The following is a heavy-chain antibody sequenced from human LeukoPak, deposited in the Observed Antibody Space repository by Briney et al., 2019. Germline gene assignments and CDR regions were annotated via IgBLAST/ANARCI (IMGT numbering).Heavy chain of an antibody. CDR1: GFSLSNFQ. Sequence: PGRSLRPSCVASGFSLSNFQMYWVRQAPGKGLEWASIISLDGSTEFYADSVKGRFTISRDTASNTMHLEMNNLRIGDTAVYYCMRDYMGWFDPWGQGSLVTVSS. V-gene: IGHV3-30-3*01. D-gene: IGHD3-10*01. J-gene: IGHJ5*02. CDR2: ISLDGSTE. CDR3: MRDYMGWFDP.